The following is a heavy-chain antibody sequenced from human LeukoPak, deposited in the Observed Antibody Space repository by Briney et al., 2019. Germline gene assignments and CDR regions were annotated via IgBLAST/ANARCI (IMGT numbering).Heavy chain of an antibody. Sequence: SETLSLTCTVSGGSISSSSYYWGWIRQPPGMGLEWIGSIYYNGSTYYNPSLKSRVTISVDTSKNQFSLNLSSVTAADTAVYYCAKHLIYYDSGAYPGDYWGQGTLVTVSS. CDR3: AKHLIYYDSGAYPGDY. CDR2: IYYNGST. J-gene: IGHJ4*02. CDR1: GGSISSSSYY. D-gene: IGHD3-22*01. V-gene: IGHV4-39*01.